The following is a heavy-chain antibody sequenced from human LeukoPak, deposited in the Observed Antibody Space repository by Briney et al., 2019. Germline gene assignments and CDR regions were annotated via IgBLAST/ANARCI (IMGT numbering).Heavy chain of an antibody. CDR3: ARDEGDGYNYSPRY. V-gene: IGHV4-39*07. D-gene: IGHD5-24*01. CDR1: GDSISSSGYY. J-gene: IGHJ4*02. CDR2: IFHSGSI. Sequence: SETLSLTCTVSGDSISSSGYYWGWIRQPPGKGLEWIGSIFHSGSIYYNPSLKSRVTISVDTSKNQFSLKLSSVTAADTAVYYCARDEGDGYNYSPRYWGQGTLVTVSS.